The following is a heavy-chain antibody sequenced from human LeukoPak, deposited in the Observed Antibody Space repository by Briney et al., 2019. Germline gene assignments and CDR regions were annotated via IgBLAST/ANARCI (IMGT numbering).Heavy chain of an antibody. J-gene: IGHJ4*02. Sequence: PGGSLRLSCAASGFTFSGSAMHWVRQASGKGLEWVGRIRSKANSYATAYAASVKGRFTISRDDSKNTAYLQMSSLRVEDTALYYCVKYSSAWYNDFWGQGTLVTVSS. CDR2: IRSKANSYAT. CDR3: VKYSSAWYNDF. CDR1: GFTFSGSA. V-gene: IGHV3-73*01. D-gene: IGHD6-19*01.